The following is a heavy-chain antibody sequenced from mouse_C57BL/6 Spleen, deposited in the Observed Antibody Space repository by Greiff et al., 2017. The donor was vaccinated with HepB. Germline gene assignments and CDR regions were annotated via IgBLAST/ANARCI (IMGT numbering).Heavy chain of an antibody. J-gene: IGHJ2*01. Sequence: EVNVVESGGGLVKPGGSLKLSCAASGFTFSSYAMSWVRQTPEKRLEWVATISDGGSYTYSPDNVKGRFTISRDIAKNNLYLQMSHLKSEDTAMYYCARGSPVDYWGQGTTLTVSS. CDR3: ARGSPVDY. D-gene: IGHD6-1*01. CDR2: ISDGGSYT. CDR1: GFTFSSYA. V-gene: IGHV5-4*03.